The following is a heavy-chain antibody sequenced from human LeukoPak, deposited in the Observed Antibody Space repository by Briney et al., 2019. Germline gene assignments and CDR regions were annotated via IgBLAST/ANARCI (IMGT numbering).Heavy chain of an antibody. CDR3: VRAGQGWWELPMGRY. J-gene: IGHJ4*02. D-gene: IGHD1-26*01. V-gene: IGHV4-34*01. CDR2: INHSGST. CDR1: GGSFSGCY. Sequence: SETLSLTCAVYGGSFSGCYWSWIRHPPGKGLEWIGEINHSGSTNYNPSLKSRVTISVDTSKNQFSLKLSSVTAADTAVYYCVRAGQGWWELPMGRYWGQGTLVTVSS.